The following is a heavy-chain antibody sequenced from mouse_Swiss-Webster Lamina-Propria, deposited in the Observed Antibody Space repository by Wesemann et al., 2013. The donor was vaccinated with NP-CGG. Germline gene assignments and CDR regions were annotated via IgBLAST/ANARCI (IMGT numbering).Heavy chain of an antibody. CDR2: ISSGGST. CDR1: GFTFSSYA. V-gene: IGHV5-6-5*01. Sequence: AGGSLKLSCAASGFTFSSYAMSWVRQTPEKRLEWVASISSGGSTYYPDSVKGRFTISRDNARNILYLQMSSLRSEDTAMYYCARGTMITTGYYFDYWGPRHHSHSLL. J-gene: IGHJ2*01. D-gene: IGHD2-4*01. CDR3: ARGTMITTGYYFDY.